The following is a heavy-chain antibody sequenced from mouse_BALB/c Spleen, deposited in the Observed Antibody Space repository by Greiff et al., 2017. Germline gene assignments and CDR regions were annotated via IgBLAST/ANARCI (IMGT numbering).Heavy chain of an antibody. V-gene: IGHV1-14*01. D-gene: IGHD2-10*02. Sequence: VHVKQSGPELVKPGASVKMSCKASGYTFTSYVMHWVKQKPGQGLEWIGYINPYNDGTKYNEKFKGKATLTSDKSSSTAYMELSSLTSEDSAVYYCARDGYGNYENAMDYWGQGTSVTVSS. J-gene: IGHJ4*01. CDR1: GYTFTSYV. CDR2: INPYNDGT. CDR3: ARDGYGNYENAMDY.